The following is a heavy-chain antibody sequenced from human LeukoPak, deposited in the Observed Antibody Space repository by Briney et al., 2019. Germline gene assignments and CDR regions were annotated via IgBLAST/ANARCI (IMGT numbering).Heavy chain of an antibody. J-gene: IGHJ3*02. CDR2: IYYTGNT. D-gene: IGHD1-14*01. V-gene: IGHV4-39*01. Sequence: SETLSLTCTVSGVSIITSNSYWGWIRQPPGKGLEWIGSIYYTGNTYYNASLKSQVSISIDTSKNQFSLKLSSVTAADTAVYYCARGRVVTRSGAFDIWGQGTMVTVSS. CDR1: GVSIITSNSY. CDR3: ARGRVVTRSGAFDI.